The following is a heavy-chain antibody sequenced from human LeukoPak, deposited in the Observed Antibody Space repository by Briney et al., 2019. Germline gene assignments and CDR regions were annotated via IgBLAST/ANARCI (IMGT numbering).Heavy chain of an antibody. CDR3: ARLLPNTLPGFPYNYHYLDV. CDR2: FYYRWIT. V-gene: IGHV4-59*01. J-gene: IGHJ6*03. Sequence: KPSATLSLTCPVAGVSIISYYGSRIRQPPGKGVEWIGYFYYRWITNYDPSLRSRVSISVDTYRNQFSLRLKSVTAADTAVYYCARLLPNTLPGFPYNYHYLDVWGKGTTVTVSS. D-gene: IGHD2-15*01. CDR1: GVSIISYY.